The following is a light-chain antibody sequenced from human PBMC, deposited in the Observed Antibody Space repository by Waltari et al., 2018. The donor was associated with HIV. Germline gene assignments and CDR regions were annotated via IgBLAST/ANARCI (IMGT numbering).Light chain of an antibody. CDR3: QQNGNSLT. CDR1: QSVSSN. J-gene: IGKJ3*01. CDR2: GAS. Sequence: EIVMTQSPATLSVSPGERATLSCRASQSVSSNLAWYQQKPGQAPRLLIYGASTRATGIPARFSGSGSGTEFTLTISSLQSEDFAVYYCQQNGNSLTFGPGTKVNIK. V-gene: IGKV3-15*01.